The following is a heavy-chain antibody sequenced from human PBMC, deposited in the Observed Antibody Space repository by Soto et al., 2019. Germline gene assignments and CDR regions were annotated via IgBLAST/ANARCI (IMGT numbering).Heavy chain of an antibody. Sequence: GGSLRLSCAASGFTFSSYAMHWVRQAPGKGLEWVAVISYDGSNKYYADSVKGRFTISRDNSKNTLYLQMNSLRAEDTAVYYCARGGKRSSSSLRDYYYYYGMDVWGQGTTVTVSS. J-gene: IGHJ6*02. CDR1: GFTFSSYA. V-gene: IGHV3-30-3*01. D-gene: IGHD6-6*01. CDR2: ISYDGSNK. CDR3: ARGGKRSSSSLRDYYYYYGMDV.